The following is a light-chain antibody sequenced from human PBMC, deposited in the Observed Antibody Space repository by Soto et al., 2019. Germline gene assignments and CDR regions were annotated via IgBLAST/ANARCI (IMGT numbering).Light chain of an antibody. V-gene: IGLV1-47*01. J-gene: IGLJ3*02. CDR3: AAWDDNLSGWV. CDR1: SSNIGSNF. CDR2: RNN. Sequence: QSVLTQPPSAYGPPGQRVTISWSGSSSNIGSNFVYWYQQFPGTAPKLLIYRNNQRPSGVPDRFSGSKSGTSASLAISGLPSEDEADYYCAAWDDNLSGWVFGGGTKVTVL.